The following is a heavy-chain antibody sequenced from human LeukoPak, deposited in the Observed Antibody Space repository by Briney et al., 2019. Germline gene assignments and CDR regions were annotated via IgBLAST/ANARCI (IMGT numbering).Heavy chain of an antibody. D-gene: IGHD2-2*01. J-gene: IGHJ6*04. V-gene: IGHV1-46*01. CDR2: INPSGGST. CDR3: ARDSTMTDGMDV. Sequence: ASVKVSCKASGYTFTSYYMHWVRQAPGQGLEWMGIINPSGGSTSYAQKFQGRVTMTRDTSTSTVYLELSSLRSEDTAVYYCARDSTMTDGMDVWGKGTTVTVSS. CDR1: GYTFTSYY.